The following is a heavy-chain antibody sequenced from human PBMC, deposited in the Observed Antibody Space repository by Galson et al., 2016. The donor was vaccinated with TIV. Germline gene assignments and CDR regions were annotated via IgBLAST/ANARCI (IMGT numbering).Heavy chain of an antibody. J-gene: IGHJ6*02. CDR1: GYTFTSYY. CDR2: IIPIFGTA. D-gene: IGHD3-3*01. Sequence: SVKVSCKASGYTFTSYYMHWVRQAPGQGLEWMGGIIPIFGTANYAQKFQGRVTITADESTSTAYMELSSLRSEDTAVYYCARRSAAITIFGVDYYYGMDVWGQGTTVTVSS. V-gene: IGHV1-69*13. CDR3: ARRSAAITIFGVDYYYGMDV.